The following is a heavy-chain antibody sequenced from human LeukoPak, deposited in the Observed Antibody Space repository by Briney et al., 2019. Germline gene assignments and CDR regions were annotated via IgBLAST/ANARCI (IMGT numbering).Heavy chain of an antibody. D-gene: IGHD1-1*01. CDR1: GYTFTSYG. Sequence: ASVKVSCKASGYTFTSYGISWVRQAPGQGLEWMGGIIPIFGTANYAQKFQGRVTITTDESTSTAYMELSSLRSEDTAVYYCASSPSLRTYYFDYWGQGTLVTVSS. CDR3: ASSPSLRTYYFDY. CDR2: IIPIFGTA. J-gene: IGHJ4*02. V-gene: IGHV1-69*05.